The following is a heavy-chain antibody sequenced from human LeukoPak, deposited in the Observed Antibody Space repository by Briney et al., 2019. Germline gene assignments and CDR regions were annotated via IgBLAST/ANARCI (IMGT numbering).Heavy chain of an antibody. CDR3: AREADGNDAFDI. V-gene: IGHV1-18*01. Sequence: AASVKVSCTASGYTFTSHGISWVRQAPGQGLEWMGWISAYNGNTNYAQKLQGRVTMTTDTSTSTAYMELRSLRSDDTAVYYCAREADGNDAFDIWGQGTMVTVSS. CDR2: ISAYNGNT. J-gene: IGHJ3*02. D-gene: IGHD4-17*01. CDR1: GYTFTSHG.